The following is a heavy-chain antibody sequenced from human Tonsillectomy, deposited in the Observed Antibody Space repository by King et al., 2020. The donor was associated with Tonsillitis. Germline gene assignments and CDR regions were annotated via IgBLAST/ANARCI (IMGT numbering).Heavy chain of an antibody. J-gene: IGHJ3*02. CDR2: ISGSGGST. D-gene: IGHD6-19*01. CDR1: GFTFSSYA. CDR3: AKGRSSGWYGANAFDI. Sequence: VQLLESGGGLVQPGGSLRISCAASGFTFSSYAMSWVRQAPGKGLEWVSAISGSGGSTYYADSVKGRFTISRDNSKNTLYLQMNSLRAEDTAVYYCAKGRSSGWYGANAFDIWGQGPMVTVSS. V-gene: IGHV3-23*01.